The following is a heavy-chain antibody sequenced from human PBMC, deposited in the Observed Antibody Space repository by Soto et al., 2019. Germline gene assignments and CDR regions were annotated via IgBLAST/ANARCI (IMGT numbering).Heavy chain of an antibody. CDR3: ARRDTSGFLRYFDN. CDR1: GGTFSSFINYP. Sequence: SVKVSCKSSGGTFSSFINYPINWLRQAPGQGLEWMGGIVPNVGTVNYAQKFRGKATITADKSTGTAYMELSSLRSEDTALYYCARRDTSGFLRYFDNWGQGTQVTVSS. CDR2: IVPNVGTV. V-gene: IGHV1-69*06. J-gene: IGHJ4*02. D-gene: IGHD3-3*01.